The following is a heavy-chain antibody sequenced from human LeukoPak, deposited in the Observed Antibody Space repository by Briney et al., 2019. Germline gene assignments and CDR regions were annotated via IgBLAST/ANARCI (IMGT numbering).Heavy chain of an antibody. D-gene: IGHD6-13*01. Sequence: GGSLRLSCAASGFTFSTYYMSWVRQAPGKGLEWVANIKQDGSEKHYVDSVKGRFTISRDNSKNTLYLQMNSLRAEDTAVYYCAGYSMRSFDYWGQGTLVTVSS. CDR3: AGYSMRSFDY. J-gene: IGHJ4*02. V-gene: IGHV3-7*01. CDR1: GFTFSTYY. CDR2: IKQDGSEK.